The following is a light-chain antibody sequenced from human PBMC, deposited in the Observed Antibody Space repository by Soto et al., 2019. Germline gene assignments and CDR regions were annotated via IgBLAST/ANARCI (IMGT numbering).Light chain of an antibody. CDR3: QQRSNWPRT. Sequence: TESLACRPVSIGERATLHYWASQSISGWLAWYQQKPGQAPRLLIFDASNMASGIPARFSGSGSGTDFTLTISSLEPEDVAVYYCQQRSNWPRTFGQGTKVDIK. V-gene: IGKV3-11*01. CDR1: QSISGW. J-gene: IGKJ1*01. CDR2: DAS.